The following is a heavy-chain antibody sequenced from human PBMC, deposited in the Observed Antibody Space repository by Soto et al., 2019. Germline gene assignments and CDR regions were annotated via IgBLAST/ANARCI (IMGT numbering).Heavy chain of an antibody. CDR1: GGSISRGGYS. J-gene: IGHJ4*02. CDR3: ARGMTTVTTLDY. V-gene: IGHV4-30-2*01. D-gene: IGHD4-17*01. Sequence: QLQLQESGSGLVKPSQTLSLTCAVSGGSISRGGYSWSWIRQPPGKGLEWIGYIYHSGSTYYNPTLKSRVTISGDRSKKQFSLKLSSVTAADTAVYYCARGMTTVTTLDYWGQGTLVTVSS. CDR2: IYHSGST.